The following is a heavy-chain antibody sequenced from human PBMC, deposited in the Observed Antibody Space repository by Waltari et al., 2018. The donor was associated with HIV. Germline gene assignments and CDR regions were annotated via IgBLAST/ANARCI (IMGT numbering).Heavy chain of an antibody. D-gene: IGHD6-13*01. J-gene: IGHJ4*02. CDR2: INHSGST. CDR1: GGSSRGSY. CDR3: ASEQQLVDY. Sequence: QVQLQQWGAGLLKPSETLSLTCAVYGGSSRGSYCIWIRQPPGKGLEWIGEINHSGSTNYNPSLKSRVTISVDTSKNQFSLKLSSVTAADTAVYYCASEQQLVDYWGQGTLVTVSS. V-gene: IGHV4-34*01.